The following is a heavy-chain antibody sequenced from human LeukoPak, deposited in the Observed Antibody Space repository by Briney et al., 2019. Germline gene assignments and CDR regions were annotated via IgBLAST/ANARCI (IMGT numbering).Heavy chain of an antibody. CDR1: GYTFTNYY. D-gene: IGHD3-10*02. Sequence: ASVKVSCKASGYTFTNYYMHWVRQARGQGLEWMGIINLSGGSTNYAQKFQGRVTMTRDTSTSTVYMELSSLRSEDTAVYYCARSQGVRWHFDLWGRGTLVTVSS. CDR3: ARSQGVRWHFDL. V-gene: IGHV1-46*01. CDR2: INLSGGST. J-gene: IGHJ2*01.